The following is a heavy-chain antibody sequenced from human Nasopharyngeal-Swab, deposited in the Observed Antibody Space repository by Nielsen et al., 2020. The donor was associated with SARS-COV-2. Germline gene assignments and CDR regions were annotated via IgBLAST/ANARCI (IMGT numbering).Heavy chain of an antibody. Sequence: GESLKISCAASGFTFSSYWMSWVRQAPGKGLEWVANIKQDGSEKYYVDSVKGRFTISRDNAKNSLYLQMNSLRAEDTAVYYCARGPAYCGGDCYFDYWGQGTLVTVSS. CDR3: ARGPAYCGGDCYFDY. D-gene: IGHD2-21*02. CDR2: IKQDGSEK. J-gene: IGHJ4*02. V-gene: IGHV3-7*01. CDR1: GFTFSSYW.